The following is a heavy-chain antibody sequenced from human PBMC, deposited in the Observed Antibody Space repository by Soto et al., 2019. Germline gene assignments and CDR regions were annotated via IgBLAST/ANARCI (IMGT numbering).Heavy chain of an antibody. CDR2: ISAYNGNT. V-gene: IGHV1-18*01. CDR3: VRAGEAARHYFDY. CDR1: GYTFTSYG. Sequence: ASVKVSCKASGYTFTSYGISWVRQAPGQGLEWMGGISAYNGNTNYAQKLQGRVTITADESTSTAYMELSSLRSEDTAVYYCVRAGEAARHYFDYWGQGTLVTVSS. J-gene: IGHJ4*02. D-gene: IGHD6-6*01.